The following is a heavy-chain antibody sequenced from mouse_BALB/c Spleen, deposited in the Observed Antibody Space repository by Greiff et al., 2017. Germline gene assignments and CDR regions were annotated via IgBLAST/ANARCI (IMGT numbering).Heavy chain of an antibody. Sequence: QVQLQQPGAELVKPGASVKLSCKASGYTFTSYWMHWVKQRPGQGLKWIGEINPSNGRTNYNEKFKSKATLTVDKSSSTAYMQLSSLTSEDSAVYYCARRGLTGTDYFDYWGQGTTLIVSS. D-gene: IGHD4-1*01. CDR2: INPSNGRT. V-gene: IGHV1S81*02. J-gene: IGHJ2*01. CDR3: ARRGLTGTDYFDY. CDR1: GYTFTSYW.